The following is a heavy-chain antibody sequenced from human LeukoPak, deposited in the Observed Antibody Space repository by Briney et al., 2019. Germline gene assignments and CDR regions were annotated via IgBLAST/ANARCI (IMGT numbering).Heavy chain of an antibody. Sequence: GASVKVSCKASGYTFTSYYMHWVRQAPGQGLEWMGIINPSGGSTSYAQKFQGRVTMTRDMSTSTVYMELSSLRSEDTAVYYCARGRLLWFRELFADFDYWGQGTLVTVSS. D-gene: IGHD3-10*01. CDR2: INPSGGST. J-gene: IGHJ4*02. CDR1: GYTFTSYY. CDR3: ARGRLLWFRELFADFDY. V-gene: IGHV1-46*01.